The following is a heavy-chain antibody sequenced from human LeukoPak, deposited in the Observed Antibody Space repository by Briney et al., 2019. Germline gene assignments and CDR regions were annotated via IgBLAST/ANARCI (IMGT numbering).Heavy chain of an antibody. CDR2: IYSGGHT. CDR1: GLIVSDNY. V-gene: IGHV3-66*01. Sequence: GGSLRLSCAVSGLIVSDNYMSWVRQAPGKGLEWVAIIYSGGHTFYPDSVKGRFSISRDNSKRTVSLQMNSLKAEDTAVYFCARTGRVGTVKEANYFDYWGQGTLVTVSS. CDR3: ARTGRVGTVKEANYFDY. J-gene: IGHJ4*02. D-gene: IGHD1-26*01.